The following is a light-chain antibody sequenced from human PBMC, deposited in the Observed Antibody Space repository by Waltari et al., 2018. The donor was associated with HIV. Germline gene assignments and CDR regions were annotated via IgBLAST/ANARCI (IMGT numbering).Light chain of an antibody. Sequence: QSALTQPASVSGSPGQSIIISCTGTSSDIGGSTSVSWYQHHPGKAPKLIIYDVTARPTGISNRFSGSKSGNSASLTISGLQTEDEADFYCSSYITGSPFVFGGGTKVTVL. J-gene: IGLJ2*01. CDR1: SSDIGGSTS. CDR3: SSYITGSPFV. CDR2: DVT. V-gene: IGLV2-14*03.